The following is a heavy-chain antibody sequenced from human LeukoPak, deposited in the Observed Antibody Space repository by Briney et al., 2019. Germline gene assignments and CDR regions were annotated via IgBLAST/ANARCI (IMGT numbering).Heavy chain of an antibody. CDR2: IIPIFGTA. CDR3: ARTLYSGSHYPDY. J-gene: IGHJ4*02. D-gene: IGHD1-26*01. V-gene: IGHV1-69*05. CDR1: GGTFSSYA. Sequence: SVKVSCKASGGTFSSYAISWVRQAPGQGLEWMGRIIPIFGTANYAQKFQGRVTITTDESTSTAYMELSSLRSEDTAVYNCARTLYSGSHYPDYWGQGTLVTVSS.